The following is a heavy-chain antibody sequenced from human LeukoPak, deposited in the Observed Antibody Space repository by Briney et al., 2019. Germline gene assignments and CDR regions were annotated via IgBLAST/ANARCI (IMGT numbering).Heavy chain of an antibody. J-gene: IGHJ6*02. V-gene: IGHV7-4-1*02. Sequence: GASVKVSCKASGYTFTSYAMNWVRQAPGQGLEWMGWINTNTGNPTYAQGFTGRFVFSLDTSVSTAYLQISSLKAEDTAVYYCAREASSSSWLSRHYYYYGMDVWGQGTTVTVSS. CDR1: GYTFTSYA. CDR3: AREASSSSWLSRHYYYYGMDV. CDR2: INTNTGNP. D-gene: IGHD6-13*01.